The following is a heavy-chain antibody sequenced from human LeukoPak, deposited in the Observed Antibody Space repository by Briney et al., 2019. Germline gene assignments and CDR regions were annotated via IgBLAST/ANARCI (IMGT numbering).Heavy chain of an antibody. Sequence: PGGSLRLSCAASEFTFPMYWMSWVRQAPGKGLEWVADIKQDGSEKYYVDSVKGRFTISRQNAKNSLYLQMNSLRAEDTAVYYCARDPAWEAAAISWGQGTLVTVSS. D-gene: IGHD6-13*01. CDR1: EFTFPMYW. CDR3: ARDPAWEAAAIS. J-gene: IGHJ4*02. CDR2: IKQDGSEK. V-gene: IGHV3-7*01.